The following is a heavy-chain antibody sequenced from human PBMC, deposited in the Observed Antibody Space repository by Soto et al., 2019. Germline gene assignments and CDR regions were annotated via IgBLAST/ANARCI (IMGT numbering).Heavy chain of an antibody. CDR3: AKGLTGGWEYDAFDI. V-gene: IGHV3-23*01. CDR2: ITGSGDTT. CDR1: GFTFSTYT. Sequence: EVQLLESGGDLIQPGGSLRLSCAASGFTFSTYTMNWVRQAPGKGLEWVSAITGSGDTTFYADSVKGRFTISRDNSRNTLYLQINSLRAEDTAVFYCAKGLTGGWEYDAFDIWGQGTMVTVSS. D-gene: IGHD6-19*01. J-gene: IGHJ3*02.